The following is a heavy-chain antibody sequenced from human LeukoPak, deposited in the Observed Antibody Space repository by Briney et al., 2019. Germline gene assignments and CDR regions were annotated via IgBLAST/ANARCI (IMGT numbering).Heavy chain of an antibody. CDR1: GGSFSGNY. J-gene: IGHJ4*02. Sequence: SETLSLTCAVYGGSFSGNYWSWIRQTPGTGLEWIGEINYSGSTNYNPSLKSRVTIPVDTSKNQFSLKLSSVTAADTAVYYCAREGAEARGVLVRYYFDYWGQGALVTVSS. CDR2: INYSGST. CDR3: AREGAEARGVLVRYYFDY. V-gene: IGHV4-34*01. D-gene: IGHD3-10*01.